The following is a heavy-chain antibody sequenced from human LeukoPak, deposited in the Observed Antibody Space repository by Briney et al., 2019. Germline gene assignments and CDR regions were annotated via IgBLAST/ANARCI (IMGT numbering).Heavy chain of an antibody. J-gene: IGHJ4*02. Sequence: PSETLSLTCTVSGGSISSYYWSWVRQPPGKGLEYIGYIQHSGSTNYNPSLKSRVTMSVDTSKNQFSLKMSSVTAADTAVYYCARTTRYYDSSGCFDFWGQGTLVTVSS. CDR2: IQHSGST. CDR3: ARTTRYYDSSGCFDF. D-gene: IGHD3-22*01. CDR1: GGSISSYY. V-gene: IGHV4-59*08.